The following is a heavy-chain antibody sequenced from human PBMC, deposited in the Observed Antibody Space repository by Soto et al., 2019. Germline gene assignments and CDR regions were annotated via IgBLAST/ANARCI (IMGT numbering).Heavy chain of an antibody. CDR2: TRNKASSYTT. V-gene: IGHV3-72*01. CDR1: GFTFSDHY. CDR3: ARELMTTVTYFDY. D-gene: IGHD4-17*01. J-gene: IGHJ4*02. Sequence: PGGSLRLSCAVSGFTFSDHYMDWVRQAPGKGLEWVGRTRNKASSYTTEYAASVKGRFTIPRDDSKNSLYLQMNSLKTEDTAVYYCARELMTTVTYFDYWGQGTLVTVSS.